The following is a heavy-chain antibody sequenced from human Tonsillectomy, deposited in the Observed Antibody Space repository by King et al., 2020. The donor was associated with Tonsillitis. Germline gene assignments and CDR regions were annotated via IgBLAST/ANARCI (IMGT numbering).Heavy chain of an antibody. CDR2: MNPNSGNT. CDR3: ARARRGYDILTGYPREDFDY. Sequence: QLVQSGAEVKKPGASVKVSCKASGYTFTSYDINWVRQATGQGLEWMGWMNPNSGNTGYAQKFQGRVTMTRNTSISTAYMALSSLRSEDTAVYYCARARRGYDILTGYPREDFDYWGQGNLGTVSP. D-gene: IGHD3-9*01. J-gene: IGHJ4*02. CDR1: GYTFTSYD. V-gene: IGHV1-8*01.